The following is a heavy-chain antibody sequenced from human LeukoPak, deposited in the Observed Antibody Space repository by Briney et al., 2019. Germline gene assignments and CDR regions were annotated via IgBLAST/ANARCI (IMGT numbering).Heavy chain of an antibody. Sequence: ASVKVSCKASGYTFSDFYIHWVRQAPGEGLEYVGWITPKSGDTYSPQRFQGRVTMTRDASISTAYIELSSLRSDDTAVYFCVRVRLADERAWAYWGQGTLVTVSS. D-gene: IGHD3-3*02. CDR3: VRVRLADERAWAY. J-gene: IGHJ4*02. CDR1: GYTFSDFY. CDR2: ITPKSGDT. V-gene: IGHV1-2*02.